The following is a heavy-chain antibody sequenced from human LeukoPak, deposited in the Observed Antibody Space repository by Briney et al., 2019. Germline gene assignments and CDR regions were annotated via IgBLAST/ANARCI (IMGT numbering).Heavy chain of an antibody. CDR3: ARHDGSSFIYYIDH. J-gene: IGHJ4*02. Sequence: QPGGSLRLSCAASGFTFSSYGMHWVRQAPGKGLEWVSTISNSGYNTWYADSVKGRFTISRDNSQNTLYLQMSGLRAEDTALYYCARHDGSSFIYYIDHWGQGALVTVSS. V-gene: IGHV3-23*01. CDR1: GFTFSSYG. CDR2: ISNSGYNT. D-gene: IGHD1-26*01.